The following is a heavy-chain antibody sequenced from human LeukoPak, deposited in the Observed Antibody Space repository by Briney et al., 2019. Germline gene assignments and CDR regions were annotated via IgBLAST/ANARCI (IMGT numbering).Heavy chain of an antibody. CDR2: IRYDGSNK. J-gene: IGHJ6*03. V-gene: IGHV3-30*02. Sequence: QSGGSLRLSCAASGYTFTSYGMHWVRQAPGKGLEWVAFIRYDGSNKYYADSVKGRFTISRDNSKSTLYLQMNSLRAEDTAVYYCAKTTIAAAGFHYYYMDVWGKGTTVTISS. CDR1: GYTFTSYG. D-gene: IGHD6-13*01. CDR3: AKTTIAAAGFHYYYMDV.